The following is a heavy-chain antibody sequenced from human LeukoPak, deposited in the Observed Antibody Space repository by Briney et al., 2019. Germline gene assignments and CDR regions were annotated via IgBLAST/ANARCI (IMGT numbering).Heavy chain of an antibody. V-gene: IGHV4-61*08. CDR1: GGSISSGDYY. CDR2: IYYSGST. J-gene: IGHJ3*02. Sequence: SETLSLTCTVSGGSISSGDYYWSWIRQPPGKGLEWIGYIYYSGSTNYNPSLKSRVTISVDTSKNQFSLKLSSVTAADTAVYYCARDLHSSSWYIAFDIWGQGTMVTVSS. CDR3: ARDLHSSSWYIAFDI. D-gene: IGHD6-13*01.